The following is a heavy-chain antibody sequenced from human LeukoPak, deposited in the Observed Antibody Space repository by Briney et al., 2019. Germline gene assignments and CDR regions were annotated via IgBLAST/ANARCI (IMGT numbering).Heavy chain of an antibody. CDR3: ARHKAAAGTWVNLDY. V-gene: IGHV4-59*08. CDR2: ILSSGST. J-gene: IGHJ4*02. D-gene: IGHD6-13*01. Sequence: PSETLSLTCTVSGGSISNYYWNWIRQSPGKGLEWIGYILSSGSTHHNPSLTSRISLSVDTSKNQFSLKLSSVTAADTAVYYCARHKAAAGTWVNLDYWGQGTLVTVSS. CDR1: GGSISNYY.